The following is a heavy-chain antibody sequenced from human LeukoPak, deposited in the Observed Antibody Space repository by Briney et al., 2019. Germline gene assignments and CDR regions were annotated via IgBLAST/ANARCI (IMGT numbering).Heavy chain of an antibody. CDR3: ASCSSVGTYYYYYYYMDV. CDR2: IYYSGST. Sequence: SETLSLTCTVSGGSISSYYWSWIRQPPGKGLEWIGYIYYSGSTNYNPSLKSRVTISVDTSKNQFSLKLSSVTAADTAVYYCASCSSVGTYYYYYYYMDVWGKGTTVTVSS. J-gene: IGHJ6*03. V-gene: IGHV4-59*12. D-gene: IGHD1-1*01. CDR1: GGSISSYY.